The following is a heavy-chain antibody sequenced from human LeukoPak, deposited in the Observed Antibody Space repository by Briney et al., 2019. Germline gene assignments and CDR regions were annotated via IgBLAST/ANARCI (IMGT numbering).Heavy chain of an antibody. Sequence: SQTPSLTCTVSGGSISSGGYYWSWIRQHPGKGLEWIGYIYYSGSTYYNPSLKSRVTISVDTSKNQFSLKLSSVTAADTAVYYCAREHYYDSSGLYWGQGTLVTVSS. CDR1: GGSISSGGYY. CDR3: AREHYYDSSGLY. J-gene: IGHJ4*02. V-gene: IGHV4-31*03. CDR2: IYYSGST. D-gene: IGHD3-22*01.